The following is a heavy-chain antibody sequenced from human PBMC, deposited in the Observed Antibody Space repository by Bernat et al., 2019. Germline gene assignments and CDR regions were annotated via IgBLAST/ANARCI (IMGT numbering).Heavy chain of an antibody. CDR3: ARQGGETFDTAMANFDY. CDR2: IYYSGST. J-gene: IGHJ4*02. D-gene: IGHD5-18*01. V-gene: IGHV4-39*01. CDR1: GGSISSSGYY. Sequence: QLQLQESGPGLVKPSETLSLSCTVSGGSISSSGYYGGWIRQPPGKGLEWIGSIYYSGSTYYNPSLKSRVTISVDTSKNQFALKLSSVTAADTAVYYCARQGGETFDTAMANFDYWGQGTLVTVSS.